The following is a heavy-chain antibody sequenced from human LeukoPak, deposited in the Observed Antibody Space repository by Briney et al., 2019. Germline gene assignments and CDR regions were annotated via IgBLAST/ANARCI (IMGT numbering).Heavy chain of an antibody. Sequence: PSETLSLTCTLSGGSISTYYWSWIRQAPGKGLEWIGYIYHSGSTNYNPSLKSRVTISVDTSKNQFSLKLSSVTAADTAVYYCARGGGYASPIGYWGQGALVTASS. CDR1: GGSISTYY. CDR3: ARGGGYASPIGY. D-gene: IGHD5-12*01. CDR2: IYHSGST. J-gene: IGHJ4*02. V-gene: IGHV4-59*01.